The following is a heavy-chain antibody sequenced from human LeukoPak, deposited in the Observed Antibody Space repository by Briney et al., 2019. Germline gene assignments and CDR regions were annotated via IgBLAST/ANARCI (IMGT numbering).Heavy chain of an antibody. CDR2: IYPGDSDT. D-gene: IGHD3-10*01. CDR3: ARSYGSGSYYNDLDY. V-gene: IGHV5-51*01. J-gene: IGHJ4*02. CDR1: GYRFTSYW. Sequence: GESLKISCKGSGYRFTSYWIGWVRQMPGKGLEWMGIIYPGDSDTRYSPSFQGQVTISADKSISTAYLQWSSLKASDTAMYYCARSYGSGSYYNDLDYWGQGTLVTVSS.